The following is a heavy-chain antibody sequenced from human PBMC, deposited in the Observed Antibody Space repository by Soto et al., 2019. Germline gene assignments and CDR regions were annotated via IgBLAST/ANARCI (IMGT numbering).Heavy chain of an antibody. J-gene: IGHJ2*01. CDR3: ARDGRYSSSWYASSYWYFDL. CDR1: GYTFTSYG. CDR2: ISAYNGNT. Sequence: ASVKVSCKASGYTFTSYGISWVRQAPGQGLEWMGWISAYNGNTNYSQKFQGRVTITRDTSASTAYMELSSLRSEDTAVYYCARDGRYSSSWYASSYWYFDLWGRGTLVTVSS. V-gene: IGHV1-18*01. D-gene: IGHD6-13*01.